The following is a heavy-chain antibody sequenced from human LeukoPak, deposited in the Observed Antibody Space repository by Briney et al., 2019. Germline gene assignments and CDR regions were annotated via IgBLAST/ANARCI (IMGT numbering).Heavy chain of an antibody. CDR3: ARLRNVVLFDY. Sequence: ASVKVSCKASGYTFTSYYMNWVRQAAGQEVEWMGIINPSGGSTSYAQKLQDRVTMTRDMSTSTVYMERSSLRCEDTAMYYCARLRNVVLFDYWGQGTLVTVSS. D-gene: IGHD2-15*01. J-gene: IGHJ4*02. CDR1: GYTFTSYY. V-gene: IGHV1-46*01. CDR2: INPSGGST.